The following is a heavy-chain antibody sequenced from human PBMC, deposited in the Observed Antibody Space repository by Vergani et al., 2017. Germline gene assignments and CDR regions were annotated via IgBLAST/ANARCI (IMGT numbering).Heavy chain of an antibody. V-gene: IGHV4-39*01. CDR1: GGSISSSSYY. J-gene: IGHJ5*02. Sequence: QLQLQESGPGLVKPSATLSLTCTVPGGSISSSSYYWGWIRQPPGKGLEWIGGIYYSGSTYYNQSLKSRVTISVDTSKNQFSLKLSSVTAADTAVYYCARGIILTGYYFDPWGQGTLVTVSS. CDR2: IYYSGST. CDR3: ARGIILTGYYFDP. D-gene: IGHD3-9*01.